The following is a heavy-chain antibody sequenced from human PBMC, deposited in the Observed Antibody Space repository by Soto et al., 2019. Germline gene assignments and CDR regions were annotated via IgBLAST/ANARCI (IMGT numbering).Heavy chain of an antibody. Sequence: GGSLRLSCAASGFTFSSYSMNWVRQAPGKGLEWVSYFSSSSTIYYADSVKGRFTISRDNAKNSLYLQMNSLRDEDTAVYYCARESSGHYYFDYWGQGTLVTVS. V-gene: IGHV3-48*02. CDR3: ARESSGHYYFDY. D-gene: IGHD3-22*01. J-gene: IGHJ4*02. CDR1: GFTFSSYS. CDR2: FSSSSTI.